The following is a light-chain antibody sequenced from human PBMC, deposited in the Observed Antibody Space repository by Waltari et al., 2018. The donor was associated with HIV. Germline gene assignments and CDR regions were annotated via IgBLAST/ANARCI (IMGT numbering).Light chain of an antibody. Sequence: SYVLTQPPSVSVAPGQTARITCGGNNIGSKSTYWYQQRPGQAPVLVVYADDDRPSGIPERFSGSNSGNTATLSISRVEAGDEADYYCQVWDSSRDLVVFGGGTKLTVL. J-gene: IGLJ2*01. CDR3: QVWDSSRDLVV. CDR2: ADD. CDR1: NIGSKS. V-gene: IGLV3-21*02.